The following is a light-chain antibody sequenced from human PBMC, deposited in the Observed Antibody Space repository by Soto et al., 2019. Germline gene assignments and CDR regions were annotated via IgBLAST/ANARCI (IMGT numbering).Light chain of an antibody. J-gene: IGKJ4*01. Sequence: DIQMTQSPSSLSASVGDRVTITCRASQGIINYLAWYQQNPGKVPKFLIYAASPLQSGFPSRFSGSGSGTDFTLTIRSLQPDDFANYYCQKYNNAPLTVGRGTKVEIK. CDR2: AAS. CDR1: QGIINY. CDR3: QKYNNAPLT. V-gene: IGKV1-27*01.